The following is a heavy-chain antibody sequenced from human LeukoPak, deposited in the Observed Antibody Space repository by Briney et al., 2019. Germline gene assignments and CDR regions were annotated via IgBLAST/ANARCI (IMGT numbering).Heavy chain of an antibody. CDR1: GGSISSYY. V-gene: IGHV4-4*07. Sequence: SETLSLTCTVSGGSISSYYWSWIRQPAGKGLEWIGRIYTSGSTNYNPSLKSRVTMSVDTSKNQFSLKLSSVTAADTAVYYCARDLSVVVPQAMDVWGQGTTVTVSS. J-gene: IGHJ6*02. CDR3: ARDLSVVVPQAMDV. CDR2: IYTSGST. D-gene: IGHD2-2*01.